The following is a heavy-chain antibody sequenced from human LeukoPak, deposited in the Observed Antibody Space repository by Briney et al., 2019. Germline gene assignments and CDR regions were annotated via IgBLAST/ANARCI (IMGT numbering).Heavy chain of an antibody. CDR1: GGSISSYY. CDR3: ARDRAVGATLNNWFDP. J-gene: IGHJ5*02. D-gene: IGHD1-26*01. Sequence: SETLSLTCTVSGGSISSYYWSWIRQPPGKGLEWIGYIYYSGSTNYNPSLKSRVTISVDKSKNQFSLKLSSVTAADTAVYYCARDRAVGATLNNWFDPWGQGTLVTVSS. CDR2: IYYSGST. V-gene: IGHV4-59*12.